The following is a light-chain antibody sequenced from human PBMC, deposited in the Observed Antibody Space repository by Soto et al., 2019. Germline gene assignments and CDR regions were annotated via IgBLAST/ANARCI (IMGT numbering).Light chain of an antibody. CDR2: EVS. CDR1: QRLLHITGETF. Sequence: VMTQPPLSLSVTPEQPAPISRKASQRLLHITGETFLFWYLQKPGQSPRXLIYEVSTRVSGVPDRFSGSRSGTDFTLEISRVETDDVVMYYCMQSTQLPPTFGQGTRLEIK. CDR3: MQSTQLPPT. V-gene: IGKV2D-29*02. J-gene: IGKJ5*01.